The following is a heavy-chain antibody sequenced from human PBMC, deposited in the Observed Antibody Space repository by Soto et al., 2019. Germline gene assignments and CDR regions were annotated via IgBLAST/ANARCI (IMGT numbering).Heavy chain of an antibody. V-gene: IGHV3-21*01. CDR3: ARDDVRGDYIWGSPPYYFDY. CDR1: GFTFSSYS. D-gene: IGHD3-16*01. CDR2: ISSSSSYI. Sequence: GGSLRLSCAASGFTFSSYSMNWVRQAPGKGLEWVSSISSSSSYIYYADSVKGRFTISRDNAKNSLYLQMNSLRAEDTAVYYCARDDVRGDYIWGSPPYYFDYWGQGTLVTVSS. J-gene: IGHJ4*02.